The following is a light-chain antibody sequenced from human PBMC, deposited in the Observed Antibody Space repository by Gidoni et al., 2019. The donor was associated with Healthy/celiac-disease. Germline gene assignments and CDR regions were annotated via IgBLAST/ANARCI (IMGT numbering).Light chain of an antibody. CDR1: ESISSW. CDR3: QQYNSYPFT. CDR2: DAS. J-gene: IGKJ3*01. Sequence: DSQMTQSPSTLSASVGDRVTITCRASESISSWLAWYQQKPGKAPKLLIYDASSLESGVPSRFSGSGSGTEFTLTISSLQPDDFATYYCQQYNSYPFTFGHXTKVDIK. V-gene: IGKV1-5*01.